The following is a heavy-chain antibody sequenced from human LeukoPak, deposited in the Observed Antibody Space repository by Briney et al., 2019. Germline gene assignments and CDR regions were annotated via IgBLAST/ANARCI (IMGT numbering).Heavy chain of an antibody. V-gene: IGHV4-4*07. CDR1: GGSISSYY. D-gene: IGHD3-22*01. J-gene: IGHJ3*02. Sequence: SETLSLTCTVSGGSISSYYWSWIRQPAGKGLEWIGRIYTSGGTNYNPSLKSRVTMSVDTSKNQFSLKLSSVTAADTAVYYCARLYYYDSSGYYAANAFDIWGQGTMVTVSS. CDR2: IYTSGGT. CDR3: ARLYYYDSSGYYAANAFDI.